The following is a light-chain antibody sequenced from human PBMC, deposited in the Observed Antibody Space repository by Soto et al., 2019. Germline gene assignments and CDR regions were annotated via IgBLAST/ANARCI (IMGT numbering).Light chain of an antibody. CDR3: QQCSSWPLT. CDR2: DVS. CDR1: QSVSSY. Sequence: EIVLTQSPATLSFSPGERATLSCRASQSVSSYLAWYQQKPGQAPRLLIYDVSNRATGVPARFSGSGTGTDFTLTISSLEPEDFAVYYCQQCSSWPLTFGGGTKVEIK. J-gene: IGKJ4*01. V-gene: IGKV3-11*01.